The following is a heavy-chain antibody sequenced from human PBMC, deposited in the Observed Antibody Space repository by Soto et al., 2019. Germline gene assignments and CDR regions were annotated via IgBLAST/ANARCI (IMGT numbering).Heavy chain of an antibody. V-gene: IGHV1-46*01. CDR3: ARGRIAARPLGASRFDY. Sequence: GASVKVSCKASGYTFTSYYMHWVRQAPGQGLEWMGIINPSGGSTSYAQKLQGRVTMTRDTSTSTVYMELSSLRSEDTAVYYCARGRIAARPLGASRFDYWGQGTLVTVSS. CDR2: INPSGGST. CDR1: GYTFTSYY. D-gene: IGHD6-6*01. J-gene: IGHJ4*02.